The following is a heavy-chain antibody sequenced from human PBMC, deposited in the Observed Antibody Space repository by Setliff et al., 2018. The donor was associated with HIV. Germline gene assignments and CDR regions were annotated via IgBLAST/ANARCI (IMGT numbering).Heavy chain of an antibody. J-gene: IGHJ6*03. Sequence: GESLKISCKGSGYSFTDYWIGWVRQMPGKGLEWMGIIYPVDSDTRYSPSFQGQVTISVDKSVNTAYLQWSSLKASDTAMYYCARLPYYDILTGRGSYYYMDVWGKGTTVTVSS. CDR1: GYSFTDYW. V-gene: IGHV5-51*01. CDR3: ARLPYYDILTGRGSYYYMDV. CDR2: IYPVDSDT. D-gene: IGHD3-9*01.